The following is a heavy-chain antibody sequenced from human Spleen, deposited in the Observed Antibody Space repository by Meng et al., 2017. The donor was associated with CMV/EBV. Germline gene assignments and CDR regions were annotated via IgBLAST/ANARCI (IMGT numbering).Heavy chain of an antibody. CDR1: GFTFSSYG. V-gene: IGHV3-64*02. D-gene: IGHD6-19*01. CDR2: ISSNGGST. Sequence: GESLKISCAASGFTFSSYGMHWVRQAPGKGLEYVSTISSNGGSTYYAESVKGRFTISRDNSKNTLYLQMNSLRAEDTAVYYCARASSSGLRGFDYWGQGTLVTVSS. J-gene: IGHJ4*02. CDR3: ARASSSGLRGFDY.